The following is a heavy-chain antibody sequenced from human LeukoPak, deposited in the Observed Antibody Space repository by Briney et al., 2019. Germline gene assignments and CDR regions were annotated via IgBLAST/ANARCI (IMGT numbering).Heavy chain of an antibody. J-gene: IGHJ4*02. V-gene: IGHV1-2*02. CDR2: INPNSGGT. Sequence: GASVKVSCKASGYTFTGYYMHCVRQAPGHGLEWMGWINPNSGGTNYAQRFQGRVTMTRDTSISTAYMELSRLRSDDTAVYYCARDSGSGSYYLVDHTTYYFDYWGQGTLVTVSS. D-gene: IGHD3-10*01. CDR1: GYTFTGYY. CDR3: ARDSGSGSYYLVDHTTYYFDY.